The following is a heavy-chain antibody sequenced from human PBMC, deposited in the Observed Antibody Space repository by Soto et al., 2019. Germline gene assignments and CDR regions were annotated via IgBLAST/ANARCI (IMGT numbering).Heavy chain of an antibody. CDR1: GFTFSSYA. J-gene: IGHJ3*02. Sequence: GGSLRLSCAASGFTFSSYAMHWVRQAPGKGLEWVAVISYDGSNKYYADSVKGRFTISRDNSKNTLYLQMNSLRAEDTAVYYCAREGPADRPSGYYTDFANAFDIWGQGTMVTVSS. V-gene: IGHV3-30-3*01. CDR3: AREGPADRPSGYYTDFANAFDI. D-gene: IGHD3-3*01. CDR2: ISYDGSNK.